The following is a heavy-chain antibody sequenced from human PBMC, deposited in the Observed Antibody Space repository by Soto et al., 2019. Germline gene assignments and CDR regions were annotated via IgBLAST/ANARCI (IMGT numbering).Heavy chain of an antibody. CDR2: MYHSGNT. CDR1: GASITSDDFY. V-gene: IGHV4-31*03. D-gene: IGHD3-22*01. CDR3: VKYYYDSSGLNWFDP. J-gene: IGHJ5*02. Sequence: SETLSLTCTVSGASITSDDFYCSWIRQHPGKGLEWIGYMYHSGNTYCNPSLRSRLIMSMDPSKNQFSLRLTSVTAADTAVYYCVKYYYDSSGLNWFDPWGPGTLVTVSS.